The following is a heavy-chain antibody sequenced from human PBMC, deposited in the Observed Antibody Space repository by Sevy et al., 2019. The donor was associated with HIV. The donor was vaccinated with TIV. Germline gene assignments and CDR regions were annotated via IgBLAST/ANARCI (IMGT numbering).Heavy chain of an antibody. CDR3: ARSPPVVVVPGAPSWFDP. J-gene: IGHJ5*02. V-gene: IGHV4-34*01. CDR1: YGAFSGYY. Sequence: SETLSLTCAVHYGAFSGYYWNWIRQVPGKGLEWIGEINESGITYYNPSLKSRVTISVDTSKKQFSLKLNSVTAVASAVYFCARSPPVVVVPGAPSWFDPWGQGTLVTVSS. D-gene: IGHD2-2*01. CDR2: INESGIT.